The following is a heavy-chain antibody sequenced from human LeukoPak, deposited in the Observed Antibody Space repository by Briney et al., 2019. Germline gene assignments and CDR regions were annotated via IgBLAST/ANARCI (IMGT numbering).Heavy chain of an antibody. CDR1: GFTFSTFA. Sequence: GGFVRLSCAASGFTFSTFAMIWVRQPPGKGLEWVSSIFPSGGEIHYADSVRGRFTISRDNSKSTLSLQMNSLRAEDTAIYYCATYRQVLLPFESWGQGTLVTVSS. CDR3: ATYRQVLLPFES. D-gene: IGHD2-8*02. V-gene: IGHV3-23*01. J-gene: IGHJ4*02. CDR2: IFPSGGEI.